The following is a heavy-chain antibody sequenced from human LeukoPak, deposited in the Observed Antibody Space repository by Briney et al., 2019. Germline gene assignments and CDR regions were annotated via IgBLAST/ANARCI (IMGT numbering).Heavy chain of an antibody. CDR3: ARGGDGYTLYYFDY. CDR1: GGSISSHY. J-gene: IGHJ4*02. CDR2: IHYSGST. D-gene: IGHD5-24*01. Sequence: SETLSLTCTVSGGSISSHYWSWIRQPPGKGLEWIGYIHYSGSTNSNPSLKSRVTISVDTSKNQFSLKLSSVTAADTAVYYCARGGDGYTLYYFDYWGQGTLVTVSS. V-gene: IGHV4-59*11.